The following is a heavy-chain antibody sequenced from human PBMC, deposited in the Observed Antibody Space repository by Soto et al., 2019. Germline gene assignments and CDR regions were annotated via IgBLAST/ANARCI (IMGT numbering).Heavy chain of an antibody. CDR2: ISSSSSTI. J-gene: IGHJ6*03. D-gene: IGHD2-2*01. CDR1: GFTFSSYS. V-gene: IGHV3-48*01. Sequence: EVQLVESGGGLVQPGGSLRLSCAASGFTFSSYSMNWVRQAPGKGLEWVSYISSSSSTIYYADSVKGRFTISRDNAKNSLYLQMNSPRAEDTAVYYCARDRYIVVVPAATSRRNDYMDVWGKGTTVTVSS. CDR3: ARDRYIVVVPAATSRRNDYMDV.